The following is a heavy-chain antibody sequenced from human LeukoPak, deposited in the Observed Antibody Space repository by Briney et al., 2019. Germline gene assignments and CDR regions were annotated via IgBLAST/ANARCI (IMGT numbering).Heavy chain of an antibody. V-gene: IGHV3-23*01. CDR1: GFTFSSYV. Sequence: GGSLRLSCAASGFTFSSYVMSWVRQAPGKGLEWVPSISGSGSSVYYADSVEGRFASSRDNSENTLYLQMSSLRAEDTAVYYCVKGARHTSSATNFDYWGQGTLVTVSS. CDR3: VKGARHTSSATNFDY. CDR2: ISGSGSSV. J-gene: IGHJ4*02. D-gene: IGHD6-13*01.